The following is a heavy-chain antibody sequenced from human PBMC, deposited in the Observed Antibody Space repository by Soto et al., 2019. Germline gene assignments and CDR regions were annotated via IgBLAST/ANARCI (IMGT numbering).Heavy chain of an antibody. CDR3: ASHYDFWSGYYPSAFDI. D-gene: IGHD3-3*01. V-gene: IGHV4-59*01. CDR1: GGSISSYY. J-gene: IGHJ3*02. Sequence: SDTLSLTCTVSGGSISSYYWSWIRQPPGKGLEWIGYIYYSGSTNYNPSLKSRVTISVDTSKNQFSLKLSSVTAADTAVYYCASHYDFWSGYYPSAFDIWGQGTMVTVSS. CDR2: IYYSGST.